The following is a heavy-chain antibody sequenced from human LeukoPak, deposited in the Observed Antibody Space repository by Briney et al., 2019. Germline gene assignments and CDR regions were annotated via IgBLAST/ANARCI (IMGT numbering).Heavy chain of an antibody. Sequence: SETLSLTCTVSGGSISSSSYYWGWIRQPPGKGLEWIGEINQSGSTNYNPSLKSRVTISVDTSKNQFSLKLSSVTAADTAVYYCACYGDYGPNYFDYWGQGTLVTVSS. CDR2: INQSGST. CDR1: GGSISSSSYY. J-gene: IGHJ4*02. D-gene: IGHD4-17*01. V-gene: IGHV4-39*07. CDR3: ACYGDYGPNYFDY.